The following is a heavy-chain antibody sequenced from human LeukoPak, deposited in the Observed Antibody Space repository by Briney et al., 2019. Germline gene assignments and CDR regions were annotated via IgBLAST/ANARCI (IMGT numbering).Heavy chain of an antibody. V-gene: IGHV4-59*08. CDR2: IYYSGST. D-gene: IGHD4-23*01. CDR3: ARYQTYGGSGFDY. CDR1: GFTFSSYW. J-gene: IGHJ4*02. Sequence: GSLRLSCAASGFTFSSYWMSWVRQAPGKGLEWIGYIYYSGSTNYNPSLKSRVTISVDTSKNQFSLKLSSVTAADTAVYYCARYQTYGGSGFDYWGQGTLVTVSS.